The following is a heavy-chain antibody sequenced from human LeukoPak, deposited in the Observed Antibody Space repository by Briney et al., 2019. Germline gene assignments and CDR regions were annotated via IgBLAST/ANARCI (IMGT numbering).Heavy chain of an antibody. Sequence: PSETLSLTCTVSGGSISSHYWSWIRQPPGKGPEWIGYIYYSGSTNYNPSLKSRVTISVDTSKNQFSLKLSSVTAADTAVYYCARSLNNWKYFRFFDYWGQGTLVTVSS. D-gene: IGHD1-20*01. J-gene: IGHJ4*02. CDR1: GGSISSHY. CDR2: IYYSGST. V-gene: IGHV4-59*11. CDR3: ARSLNNWKYFRFFDY.